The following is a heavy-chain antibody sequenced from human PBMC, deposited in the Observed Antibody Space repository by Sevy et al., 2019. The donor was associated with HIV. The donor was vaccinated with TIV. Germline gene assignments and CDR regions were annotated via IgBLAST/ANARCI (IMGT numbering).Heavy chain of an antibody. V-gene: IGHV3-30*18. CDR3: AKHHRADYYDSSGYYGLDY. CDR2: ISYDGSNK. J-gene: IGHJ4*02. Sequence: GGSLRLSCAASGFTFSSYGMHWVRQAPGKGLEWVAVISYDGSNKYYADSVKGRFTISRDNSKNTLYLQMNSLRAEDTAVYYCAKHHRADYYDSSGYYGLDYWGQGTLVTVSS. D-gene: IGHD3-22*01. CDR1: GFTFSSYG.